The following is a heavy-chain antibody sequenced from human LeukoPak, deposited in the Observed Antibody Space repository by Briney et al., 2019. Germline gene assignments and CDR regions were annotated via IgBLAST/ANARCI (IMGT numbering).Heavy chain of an antibody. CDR2: INPNSGGT. CDR3: AWRTSGTYEYYFDY. CDR1: GYTFTGYY. J-gene: IGHJ4*02. Sequence: ASVKVSCKASGYTFTGYYMHWVRQAPGQGLEWMGWINPNSGGTNYAQKFQGRVTMTRDTSISTAYMELSRLRSDGTAVYYCAWRTSGTYEYYFDYWGQGTLVTVSS. V-gene: IGHV1-2*02. D-gene: IGHD1-26*01.